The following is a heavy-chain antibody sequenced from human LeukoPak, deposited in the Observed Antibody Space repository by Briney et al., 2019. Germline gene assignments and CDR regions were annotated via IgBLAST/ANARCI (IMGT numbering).Heavy chain of an antibody. CDR2: IIPIFGTA. D-gene: IGHD3-9*01. J-gene: IGHJ3*02. V-gene: IGHV1-69*05. CDR1: GGTFSSYA. CDR3: ASVYDTLTRGVPMNDAFDI. Sequence: GASVKVSCKASGGTFSSYAISWVRQAPGQGLEWMGGIIPIFGTANYAQKFQGRVTITRDTSASTAYMELSSLRSEDTAVYYCASVYDTLTRGVPMNDAFDIWGQGTMVTVSS.